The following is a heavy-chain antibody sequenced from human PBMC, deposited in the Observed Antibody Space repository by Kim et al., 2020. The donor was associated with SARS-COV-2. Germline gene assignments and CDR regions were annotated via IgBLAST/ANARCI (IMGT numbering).Heavy chain of an antibody. CDR3: AIDSSSGWYSGWHVYYYGMDV. D-gene: IGHD6-19*01. V-gene: IGHV3-23*01. CDR1: GFTFSSYA. J-gene: IGHJ6*02. CDR2: ISGSGGST. Sequence: GGSLRLSCAASGFTFSSYAMSWVRQAPGKGLEWVSAISGSGGSTYYADSVKGRFTISRDNSKNTLYLQMNSLRAEDTAVYYCAIDSSSGWYSGWHVYYYGMDVWGQGTTVTVSS.